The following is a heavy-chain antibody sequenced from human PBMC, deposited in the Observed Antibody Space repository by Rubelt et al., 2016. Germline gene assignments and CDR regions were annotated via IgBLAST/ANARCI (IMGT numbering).Heavy chain of an antibody. CDR2: IYFNGRT. D-gene: IGHD6-13*01. V-gene: IGHV4-39*01. Sequence: QLQLQESGPGLVKSSETLSLTCNVSGGSTSSGDYYWGWIRQPPGKGLEWIGSIYFNGRTFYSASLKSRLSMSIDTSKNQFSLRLTSVTAAETAKYYCARRIAADGHFDLWGQGTLVTVSS. CDR1: GGSTSSGDYY. CDR3: ARRIAADGHFDL. J-gene: IGHJ4*02.